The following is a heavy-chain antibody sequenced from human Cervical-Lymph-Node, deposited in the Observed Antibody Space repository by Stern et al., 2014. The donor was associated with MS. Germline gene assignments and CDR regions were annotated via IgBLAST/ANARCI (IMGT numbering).Heavy chain of an antibody. Sequence: EVQLVQSGAEVKKPGESLKISCKGSGYTFTTYWIAWVRQMPGKGLECMGGIYPGGSEHTYSPSFRGQFTISVDKSINTAYLQWSSLRASDTAMYYCARLRVEYSSLSAYNYWGQGTLVTVSS. CDR2: IYPGGSEH. CDR3: ARLRVEYSSLSAYNY. J-gene: IGHJ4*02. CDR1: GYTFTTYW. D-gene: IGHD3-22*01. V-gene: IGHV5-51*01.